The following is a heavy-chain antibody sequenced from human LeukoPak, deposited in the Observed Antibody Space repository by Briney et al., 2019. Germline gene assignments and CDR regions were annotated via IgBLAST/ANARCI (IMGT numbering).Heavy chain of an antibody. J-gene: IGHJ4*02. CDR1: GFTFSSYS. Sequence: GGSLRLSCAASGFTFSSYSMNWVRQAPGKGLEWVSYISSSSSTIYYADSVKGRFTISRDNAKNSLYLQMNSLRAEDTAVYYCARVGDFWSGYPFDYWGRGTLVTVSS. CDR3: ARVGDFWSGYPFDY. D-gene: IGHD3-3*01. V-gene: IGHV3-48*01. CDR2: ISSSSSTI.